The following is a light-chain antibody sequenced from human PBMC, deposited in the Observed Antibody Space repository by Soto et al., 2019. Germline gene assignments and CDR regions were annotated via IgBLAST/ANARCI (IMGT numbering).Light chain of an antibody. CDR3: QQYNNWPPWT. CDR1: QSISSY. Sequence: EIVLTQSPATLSLSPGERATLSCRASQSISSYLGWYQQKPGQSPRLLIYGASTRATGIPARFSGSGSGTEFTLTISSLQSEDFAVYYCQQYNNWPPWTFGQGTKVDIK. CDR2: GAS. J-gene: IGKJ1*01. V-gene: IGKV3-15*01.